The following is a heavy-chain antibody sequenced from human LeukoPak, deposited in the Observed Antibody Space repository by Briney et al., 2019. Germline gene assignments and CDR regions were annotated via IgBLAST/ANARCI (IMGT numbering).Heavy chain of an antibody. CDR2: MSYDGDNK. V-gene: IGHV3-30*04. CDR1: GFTFSSYA. CDR3: ARELTALLWFGELGY. J-gene: IGHJ4*02. Sequence: GRSLRLSCAASGFTFSSYAMHWVRQAPGKGLEWVTVMSYDGDNKFYAASVKGRFTISRDNSKNALYLQMHSLRAEDTAVYYCARELTALLWFGELGYWGQGTLVTVSS. D-gene: IGHD3-10*01.